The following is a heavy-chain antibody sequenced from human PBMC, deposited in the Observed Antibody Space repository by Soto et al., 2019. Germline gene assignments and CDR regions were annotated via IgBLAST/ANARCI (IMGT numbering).Heavy chain of an antibody. CDR1: GFTFSSYA. CDR2: ISYDGSNK. D-gene: IGHD2-2*01. J-gene: IGHJ6*02. V-gene: IGHV3-30-3*01. Sequence: QVQLVESGGGVVQPGRSLRLSCAASGFTFSSYAMRWVRQAPGKGLEWVAVISYDGSNKYYADSVKGRFTISRDNYKNTLYLHMNSLKAEVTAVYYRARDPYPTPFYYYYCMDVWGQGTTVTVSS. CDR3: ARDPYPTPFYYYYCMDV.